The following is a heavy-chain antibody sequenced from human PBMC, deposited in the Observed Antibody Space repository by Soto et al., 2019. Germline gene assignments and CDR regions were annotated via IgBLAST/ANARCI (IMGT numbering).Heavy chain of an antibody. Sequence: SVKVSCKASGGTFSSYAISWVRQAPGQGLEWMGGIIPIFGTANYAQKFQGRVTITADESTSTAYMELSSLRSEDTAVYYCARDCSSTSCSNYYYYGMDVCGQGTTVTVSS. CDR2: IIPIFGTA. CDR1: GGTFSSYA. D-gene: IGHD2-2*01. V-gene: IGHV1-69*13. CDR3: ARDCSSTSCSNYYYYGMDV. J-gene: IGHJ6*02.